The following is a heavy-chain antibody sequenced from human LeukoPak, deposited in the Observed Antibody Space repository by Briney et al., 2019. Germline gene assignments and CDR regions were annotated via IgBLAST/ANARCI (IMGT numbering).Heavy chain of an antibody. CDR1: GGSISSSSYY. D-gene: IGHD6-19*01. Sequence: SETLSLTCTVYGGSISSSSYYWGWIRQPPGKGLEWIGSNYYSGSTYYNPSLKSRVTISVDTSKNQFSLKLSSVTAADTGVYYCARNHPYSSGWYYFDYWGQGTLVTVSS. J-gene: IGHJ4*02. V-gene: IGHV4-39*07. CDR2: NYYSGST. CDR3: ARNHPYSSGWYYFDY.